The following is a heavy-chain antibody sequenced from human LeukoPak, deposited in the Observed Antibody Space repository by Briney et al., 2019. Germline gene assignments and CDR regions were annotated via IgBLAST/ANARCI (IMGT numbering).Heavy chain of an antibody. CDR1: GGSISSGGYY. CDR3: ARERVGADFDY. J-gene: IGHJ4*02. Sequence: SQTLSLTCTVSGGSISSGGYYWSWIRQHPGKGLEWIGRIYTSGSTNYNPSLKSRVTMSVDTSKNQFSLKLSSVTAADTAVYYCARERVGADFDYWGQGTLVTVSS. V-gene: IGHV4-61*02. CDR2: IYTSGST. D-gene: IGHD1-26*01.